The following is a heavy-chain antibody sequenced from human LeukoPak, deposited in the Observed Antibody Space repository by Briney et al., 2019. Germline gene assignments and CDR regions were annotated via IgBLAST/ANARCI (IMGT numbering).Heavy chain of an antibody. CDR1: GYTFTSYD. V-gene: IGHV1-8*01. J-gene: IGHJ5*02. CDR3: ARASDYDFWSGYYSGTNWFDP. CDR2: MNPNSGNT. D-gene: IGHD3-3*01. Sequence: GASVKVSCKASGYTFTSYDINWVGQATGQGLEWMGWMNPNSGNTGYAQKFQGRVTMTRNTSTSTAYMELSSLRSEDTAVYYCARASDYDFWSGYYSGTNWFDPWGQGTLVTVSS.